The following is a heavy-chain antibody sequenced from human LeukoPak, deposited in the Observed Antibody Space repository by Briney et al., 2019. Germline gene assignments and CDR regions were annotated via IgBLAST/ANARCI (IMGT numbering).Heavy chain of an antibody. CDR3: VRGQKPYYYYGMDV. Sequence: SVKVSCKASGGIFSSYATRWVRQAPGQGLEWKGGIIPIFGKANYAQKFQGRVTITADESTSTAYMELSSLRSEDTAVYYCVRGQKPYYYYGMDVWGQGTTVTVSS. V-gene: IGHV1-69*01. CDR2: IIPIFGKA. J-gene: IGHJ6*02. CDR1: GGIFSSYA.